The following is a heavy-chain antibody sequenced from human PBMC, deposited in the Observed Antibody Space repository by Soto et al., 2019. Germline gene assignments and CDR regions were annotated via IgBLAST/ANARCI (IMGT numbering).Heavy chain of an antibody. CDR1: GFTFSSYA. V-gene: IGHV3-30-3*01. CDR2: ISSDGSEK. J-gene: IGHJ4*02. CDR3: VTNNGNNHEVPF. Sequence: QVHLVESGGGVVQPGMSLRLSCAVSGFTFSSYAMHWVRQAPGKGLEWVAVISSDGSEKYYADSVKGRFTISRDNPKETLSLQMNSLRPEDTSVYYCVTNNGNNHEVPFWGQGTLVTVSS. D-gene: IGHD1-26*01.